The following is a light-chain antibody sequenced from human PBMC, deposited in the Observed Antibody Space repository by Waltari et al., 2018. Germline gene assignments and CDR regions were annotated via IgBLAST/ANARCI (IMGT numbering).Light chain of an antibody. CDR3: SSYAGYNNLGV. Sequence: QSALAQPPSAPGSPGPSVTIPCTAPSGDLGAYTSVSWYQHPPAIAPKLVISAADKRPSGVPGRFSGSKSGNTASLTVSGLQAEDEADYYCSSYAGYNNLGVFGGGTKLTVL. J-gene: IGLJ3*02. V-gene: IGLV2-8*01. CDR1: SGDLGAYTS. CDR2: AAD.